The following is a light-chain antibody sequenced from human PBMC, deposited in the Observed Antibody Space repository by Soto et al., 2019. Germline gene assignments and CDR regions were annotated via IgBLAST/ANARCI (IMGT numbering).Light chain of an antibody. J-gene: IGLJ3*02. CDR3: SSYTSRSTWV. CDR1: SSDVGGYKY. V-gene: IGLV2-14*03. Sequence: QSVLAQPASVSGSPGQSITISCSGTSSDVGGYKYVSWYRQLPGKAPKVVIYDVDRRLPGVSDRFSGSKSDNTASLTISGLQAEDEADYYCSSYTSRSTWVFGGGTQLTVL. CDR2: DVD.